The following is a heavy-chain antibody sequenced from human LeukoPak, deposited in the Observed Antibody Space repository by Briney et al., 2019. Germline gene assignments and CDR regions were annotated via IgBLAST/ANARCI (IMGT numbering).Heavy chain of an antibody. D-gene: IGHD5-18*01. CDR2: ISVYNGNT. J-gene: IGHJ5*02. CDR3: ARGPMVRGDNWFDP. V-gene: IGHV1-18*01. Sequence: ASVKVSCKASGYSFTSYGIAWVRQAPGQGLEWMGWISVYNGNTNYAQKFQGRVTLTTDRTTSTVYMDLRSLKSDDTAVYYCARGPMVRGDNWFDPWGQGTLVTVSS. CDR1: GYSFTSYG.